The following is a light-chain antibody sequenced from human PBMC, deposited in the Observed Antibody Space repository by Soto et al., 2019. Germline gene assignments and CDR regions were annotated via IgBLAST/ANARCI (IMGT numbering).Light chain of an antibody. Sequence: QSVLTQPASVSGSPGQSITISCTGSNSDVGGYNYVSWYQHHPGKAPKLIIFEVNNRPSGVSYRFSGSKSGNTASLTVSDLQTEDEADYYCSSWTSTSTQYVFGTGTKVTVL. CDR3: SSWTSTSTQYV. CDR1: NSDVGGYNY. CDR2: EVN. V-gene: IGLV2-14*01. J-gene: IGLJ1*01.